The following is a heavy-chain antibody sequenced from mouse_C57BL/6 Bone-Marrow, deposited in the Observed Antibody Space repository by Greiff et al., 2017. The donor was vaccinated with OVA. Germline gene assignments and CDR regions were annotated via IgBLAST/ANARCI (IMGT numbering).Heavy chain of an antibody. J-gene: IGHJ2*01. CDR3: ARRDGYYGFDY. D-gene: IGHD2-3*01. Sequence: DVHLVESGGGLVQPGGSLKLSCAASGFTFSDYYMYWVRQTPEKRLEWVAYISNGGGSTYYPDTVKGRFTISRDNAKNTLYLQMSRLKSEDTAMYYCARRDGYYGFDYWGQGTTLTVSS. CDR2: ISNGGGST. V-gene: IGHV5-12*01. CDR1: GFTFSDYY.